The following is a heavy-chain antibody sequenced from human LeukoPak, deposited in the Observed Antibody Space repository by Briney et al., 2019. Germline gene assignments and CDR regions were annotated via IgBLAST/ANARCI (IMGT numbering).Heavy chain of an antibody. D-gene: IGHD2-21*02. CDR1: GYSISSAYY. V-gene: IGHV4-38-2*02. Sequence: SETLSLTCTVSGYSISSAYYWVWIRQPPGKGLEWIGTIYHSGTTYYNPSLKSRVAISVDTSKNQFSLKLSSVTAADTAIYYCARAYCGGDCYNSRGWFDPWGQGTLVTVSS. CDR2: IYHSGTT. J-gene: IGHJ5*02. CDR3: ARAYCGGDCYNSRGWFDP.